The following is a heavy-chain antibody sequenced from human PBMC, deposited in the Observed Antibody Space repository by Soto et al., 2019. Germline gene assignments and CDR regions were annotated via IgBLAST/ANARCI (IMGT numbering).Heavy chain of an antibody. V-gene: IGHV4-59*01. D-gene: IGHD2-15*01. CDR2: IYYSGST. CDR1: GGSISSYY. J-gene: IGHJ5*02. CDR3: ARDGGYCSGGSCYIFDP. Sequence: SETLSLTCTVSGGSISSYYWSWIRQPPGKGLEWIGYIYYSGSTNYNPSLKSRVTISVDTSKNQFSLKLSSVTAVDTAVYYCARDGGYCSGGSCYIFDPWGQGTLVTVSS.